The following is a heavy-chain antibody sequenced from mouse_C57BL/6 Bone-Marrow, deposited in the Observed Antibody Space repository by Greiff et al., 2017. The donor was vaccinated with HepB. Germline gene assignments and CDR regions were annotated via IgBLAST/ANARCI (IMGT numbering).Heavy chain of an antibody. CDR3: ARHSSGYPFDY. Sequence: EVQVVESGGGLLQPGGSLKLSCAASGFTFSDYYMYWVRQTPEKRLEWVAYISNGGGSTYYPDTVKGRFTISRDNAKNTLYLQMSRLKSEDTAMYYCARHSSGYPFDYWGQGTTLTVSS. D-gene: IGHD3-2*02. CDR2: ISNGGGST. CDR1: GFTFSDYY. J-gene: IGHJ2*01. V-gene: IGHV5-12*01.